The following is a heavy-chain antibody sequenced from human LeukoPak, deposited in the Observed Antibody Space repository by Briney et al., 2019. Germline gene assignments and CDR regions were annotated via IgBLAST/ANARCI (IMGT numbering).Heavy chain of an antibody. V-gene: IGHV4-34*01. D-gene: IGHD3-10*01. CDR1: DESFSGYY. CDR2: IDHSGST. CDR3: ARGNRPYGEHEAFDI. Sequence: SETLSLTCAVYDESFSGYYCSWIRQPPRKGLEWIGEIDHSGSTNYNPSLQSRVTISVDTSKNQFSLKVSAVSAADTAVYYCARGNRPYGEHEAFDIWGHGTTVTVSP. J-gene: IGHJ3*02.